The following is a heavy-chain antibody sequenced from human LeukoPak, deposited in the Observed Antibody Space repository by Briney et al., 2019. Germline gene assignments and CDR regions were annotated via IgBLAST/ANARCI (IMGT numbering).Heavy chain of an antibody. D-gene: IGHD3-10*01. Sequence: ASVKVSCKASGYTFTSHYIHWVRQAPGQGLEWMGAINSGDGGTTLPQKFQGRVTLTRDTSTSTLYMELSSLRSEDTAIYYCAREWGPGSSWYFDFWGQGTLVTVSS. J-gene: IGHJ4*02. CDR3: AREWGPGSSWYFDF. CDR2: INSGDGGT. CDR1: GYTFTSHY. V-gene: IGHV1-46*01.